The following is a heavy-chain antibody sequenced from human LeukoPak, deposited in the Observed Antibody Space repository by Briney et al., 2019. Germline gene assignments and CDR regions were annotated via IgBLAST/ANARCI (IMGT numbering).Heavy chain of an antibody. CDR3: AREEGNYDFWSGPFDY. CDR2: ISYNGGSA. D-gene: IGHD3-3*01. J-gene: IGHJ4*02. CDR1: GFTFSNYA. Sequence: GGSLRLSCVASGFTFSNYAVNWVRQAPGKGLEWVSCISYNGGSAHYADSVKGRFTISRDNSKNTLYLQMNSLRAEDTAVYYCAREEGNYDFWSGPFDYWGQGTLVTVSS. V-gene: IGHV3-23*01.